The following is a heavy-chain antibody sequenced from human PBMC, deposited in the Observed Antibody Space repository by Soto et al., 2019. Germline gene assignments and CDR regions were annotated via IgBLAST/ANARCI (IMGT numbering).Heavy chain of an antibody. CDR1: GGSISSSSYY. D-gene: IGHD6-13*01. V-gene: IGHV4-39*01. CDR3: ARVGQQLVIWWYFDL. Sequence: PSETLSLTCTVSGGSISSSSYYWVWIRQPPRKGLEWIGSIYYSGSTYYNPSLKSRVTISVDTSKNQFSLKLSSVTAADTAVYYCARVGQQLVIWWYFDLWGRGTLVTVSS. CDR2: IYYSGST. J-gene: IGHJ2*01.